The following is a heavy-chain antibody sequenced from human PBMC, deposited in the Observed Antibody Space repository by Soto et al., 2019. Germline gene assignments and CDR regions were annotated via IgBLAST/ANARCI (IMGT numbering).Heavy chain of an antibody. CDR3: ATGSGYGFDY. CDR1: GGSVSSGSYY. Sequence: QVQLQESGPGLVKPSETLSLTCTVSGGSVSSGSYYWSWIRQPPGKGLEWIGYIYYSGSTNYNPSLKSRVTISVDTSKNQFSLKLSSVTAADTAVYHCATGSGYGFDYWGQGTLVTVSS. J-gene: IGHJ4*02. V-gene: IGHV4-61*01. CDR2: IYYSGST. D-gene: IGHD3-3*01.